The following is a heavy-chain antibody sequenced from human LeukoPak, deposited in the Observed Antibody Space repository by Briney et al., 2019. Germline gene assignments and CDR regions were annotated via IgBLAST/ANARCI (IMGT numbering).Heavy chain of an antibody. Sequence: ASVKVSCKASGYTFTGYYMHWVRQAPGQGLEWMGWINPNSGGTNYAQKFQGRVTMTRDTSISTAYMELSRLISDDTAVYYCATPLEGGIQWDAFDIWGQGTMVTVSS. V-gene: IGHV1-2*02. CDR3: ATPLEGGIQWDAFDI. D-gene: IGHD6-13*01. J-gene: IGHJ3*02. CDR2: INPNSGGT. CDR1: GYTFTGYY.